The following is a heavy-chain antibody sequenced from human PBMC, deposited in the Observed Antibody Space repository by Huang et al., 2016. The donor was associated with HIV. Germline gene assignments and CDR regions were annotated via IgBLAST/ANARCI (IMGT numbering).Heavy chain of an antibody. CDR1: TFSFGAYW. CDR2: IKKDESEK. V-gene: IGHV3-7*01. D-gene: IGHD1-7*01. Sequence: VESGGRLVQPGGSIRISCVGSTFSFGAYWMSCVRQTPGKGLELVANIKKDESEKYYVESVKGRFNISRDNAKKILFLQMDNVRVEDTATYYCATKTGAMDIWGQGTAVTVS. CDR3: ATKTGAMDI. J-gene: IGHJ6*02.